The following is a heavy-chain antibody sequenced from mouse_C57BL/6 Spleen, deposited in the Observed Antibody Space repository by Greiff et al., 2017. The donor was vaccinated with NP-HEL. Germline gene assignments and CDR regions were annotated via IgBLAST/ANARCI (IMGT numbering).Heavy chain of an antibody. CDR3: ARHEADSSGYVGFAY. CDR1: GYTFTEYT. D-gene: IGHD3-2*02. J-gene: IGHJ3*01. V-gene: IGHV1-62-2*01. CDR2: FYPGSGSI. Sequence: VMLVESGAELVKPGASVKLSCKASGYTFTEYTIHWVKQRSGQGLEWIGWFYPGSGSIKYNEKFKDKATLTADKSSSTVYMELSRLTSEDSAVYFCARHEADSSGYVGFAYWGQGTLVTVSA.